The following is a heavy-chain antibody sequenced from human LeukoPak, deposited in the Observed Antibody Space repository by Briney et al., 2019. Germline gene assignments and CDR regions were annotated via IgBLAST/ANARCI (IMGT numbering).Heavy chain of an antibody. Sequence: PGGSLRLSCAASGFAFSSYSTNWVRQAPGKGLEWLSYITSSSSSISYADSVKGRFTISRDNAKNSLYLQMNSLRDDDTAVYYCARDRPNTGYDFDYWGQGDLVTVSS. D-gene: IGHD5-12*01. CDR3: ARDRPNTGYDFDY. CDR1: GFAFSSYS. CDR2: ITSSSSSI. J-gene: IGHJ4*02. V-gene: IGHV3-48*02.